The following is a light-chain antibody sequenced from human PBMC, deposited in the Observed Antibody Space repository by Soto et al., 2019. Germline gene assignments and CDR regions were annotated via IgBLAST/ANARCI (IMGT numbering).Light chain of an antibody. CDR3: NSYTSSNTWV. Sequence: QPVLTQPASVSGSPGQSITISCTGTSSDVGGYNYVSWYQQHAGKAPKLMIFEVSYRPSGVSNRFSGSKSGNTASLTISGLQAEDEADYYCNSYTSSNTWVFGGGTQLTVL. V-gene: IGLV2-14*01. J-gene: IGLJ3*02. CDR1: SSDVGGYNY. CDR2: EVS.